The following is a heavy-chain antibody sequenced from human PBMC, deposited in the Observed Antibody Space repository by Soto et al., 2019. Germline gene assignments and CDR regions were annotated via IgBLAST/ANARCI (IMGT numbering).Heavy chain of an antibody. CDR3: AKGRLSGYFDY. CDR2: ISYDGSNK. J-gene: IGHJ4*02. CDR1: GFTFSSYG. D-gene: IGHD6-19*01. Sequence: PGGSLRLSCAASGFTFSSYGMHWVRQAPGKGLEWVAVISYDGSNKYYADSVKGRFTISRDNSKNTLYLQMNSLRAEDTAVYYCAKGRLSGYFDYWGQGTLVAVSS. V-gene: IGHV3-30*18.